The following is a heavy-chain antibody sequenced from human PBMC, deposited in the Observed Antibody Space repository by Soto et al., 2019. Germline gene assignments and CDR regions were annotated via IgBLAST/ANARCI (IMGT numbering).Heavy chain of an antibody. J-gene: IGHJ4*02. D-gene: IGHD1-7*01. V-gene: IGHV3-23*01. CDR2: ISASGSST. CDR3: AKDRRLELHGFHFDS. CDR1: GFTFSSYA. Sequence: EVQLLESGGGLVQPGGSLRLSCAASGFTFSSYAMSWVRQAPGKGLEWVSTISASGSSTYYADSVKGRFTISRDNSKNTVYLQMNSLRAEDTAIYYCAKDRRLELHGFHFDSWGQGTLVTVSS.